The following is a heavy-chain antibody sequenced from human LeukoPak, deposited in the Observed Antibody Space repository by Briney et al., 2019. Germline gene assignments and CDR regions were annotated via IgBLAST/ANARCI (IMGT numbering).Heavy chain of an antibody. CDR1: GFTFSSYA. Sequence: GGSLRLSCAASGFTFSSYAMHWVRQAPGKGLEWVAVISYDGSNKYYADSVKGRFTISRDNAKNSLYLQMNSLSAEDTAVYYCARDGLHDSSGYYPKRRYFQHWGQGTLVTVSS. D-gene: IGHD3-22*01. CDR2: ISYDGSNK. J-gene: IGHJ1*01. V-gene: IGHV3-30-3*01. CDR3: ARDGLHDSSGYYPKRRYFQH.